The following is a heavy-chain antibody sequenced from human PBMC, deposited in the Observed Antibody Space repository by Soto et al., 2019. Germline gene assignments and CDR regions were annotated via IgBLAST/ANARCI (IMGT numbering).Heavy chain of an antibody. CDR1: VFTFSSYG. CDR3: ARDFSAARAFDI. V-gene: IGHV3-33*01. CDR2: IWYDGSNK. Sequence: QVQLVESGGGVVQPGRSLRLSCAASVFTFSSYGMHWVRQAPGKGLEWVAVIWYDGSNKYYADSVKGRFTISRDNSKNTLYLQMNSLRAEDTAVYYCARDFSAARAFDIWGQGTMVTVSS. J-gene: IGHJ3*02. D-gene: IGHD6-6*01.